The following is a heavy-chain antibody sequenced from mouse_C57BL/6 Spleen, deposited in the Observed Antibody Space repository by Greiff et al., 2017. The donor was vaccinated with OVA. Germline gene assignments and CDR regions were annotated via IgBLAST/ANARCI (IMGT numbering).Heavy chain of an antibody. CDR2: ISDGGSYT. Sequence: EVQVVESGGGLVKPGGSLKLSCAASGFTFSSYAMSWVRQTPERRLEWVATISDGGSYTYYPDNVKGRFTISRDNAKNNLYLQMSHLKSEDTAMYYCARDRDSNPYYFDYWGQGTTLTVSS. CDR1: GFTFSSYA. CDR3: ARDRDSNPYYFDY. V-gene: IGHV5-4*01. D-gene: IGHD2-5*01. J-gene: IGHJ2*01.